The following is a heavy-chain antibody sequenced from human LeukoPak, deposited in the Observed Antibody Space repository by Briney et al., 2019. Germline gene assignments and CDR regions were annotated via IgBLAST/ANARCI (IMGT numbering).Heavy chain of an antibody. J-gene: IGHJ5*02. Sequence: GGSLRLSCAASGFIFKDYGMIWFGRAPGKGREGLANIKQDGSEKYYVDSVKGRFTISRDNAKNSLYLQMNTLRAEDTAMYYCAKDAQPRSRWFDPWGQGTLVTVSS. CDR1: GFIFKDYG. CDR2: IKQDGSEK. V-gene: IGHV3-7*03. CDR3: AKDAQPRSRWFDP. D-gene: IGHD3-16*01.